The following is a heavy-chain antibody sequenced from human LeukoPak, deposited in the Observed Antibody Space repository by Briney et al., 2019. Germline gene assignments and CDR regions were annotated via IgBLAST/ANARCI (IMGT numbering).Heavy chain of an antibody. CDR1: GYTFTSYA. Sequence: GASVKVSCKASGYTFTSYAMNWVRQAPGQGLEWMGIINPSGGSTSYAQKFQGRVTMTRDTSTSTAYLELRSLKLEDTAVYYCARAPTGTLDLWGQGTLVTVSS. CDR2: INPSGGST. D-gene: IGHD6-13*01. J-gene: IGHJ4*02. V-gene: IGHV1-46*01. CDR3: ARAPTGTLDL.